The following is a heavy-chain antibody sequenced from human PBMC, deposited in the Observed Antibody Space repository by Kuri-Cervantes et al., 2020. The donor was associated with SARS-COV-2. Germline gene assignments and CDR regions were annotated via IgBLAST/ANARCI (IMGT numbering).Heavy chain of an antibody. CDR3: ANPSDITMVRGVIITGAFDI. CDR2: INHRGDT. J-gene: IGHJ3*02. D-gene: IGHD3-10*01. V-gene: IGHV4-34*08. CDR1: YGTLTGYQ. Sequence: SDTLSLTCALYYGTLTGYQWSWIRLPPGKGLERIGGINHRGDTSYNPSLEGRVTIPVDTSKNQFSLKLNSVTAADTAVYYCANPSDITMVRGVIITGAFDIWGQGTMVTVSS.